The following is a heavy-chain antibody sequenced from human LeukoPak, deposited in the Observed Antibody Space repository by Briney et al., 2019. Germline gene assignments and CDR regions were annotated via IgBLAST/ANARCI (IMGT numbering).Heavy chain of an antibody. CDR3: AREITEYFDY. J-gene: IGHJ4*02. V-gene: IGHV3-7*01. Sequence: DSVKGRFTISRDNAKNSLYLQMNSLRAEDTAVYYCAREITEYFDYWGQGTLVTVSS. D-gene: IGHD1-14*01.